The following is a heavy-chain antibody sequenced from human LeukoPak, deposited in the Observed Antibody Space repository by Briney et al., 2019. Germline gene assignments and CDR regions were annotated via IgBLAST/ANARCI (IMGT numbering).Heavy chain of an antibody. CDR2: IIPILGIA. D-gene: IGHD1-26*01. CDR1: GGTFSSYA. V-gene: IGHV1-69*04. J-gene: IGHJ5*02. Sequence: RASVKVTCKASGGTFSSYAISWVRQAPGQGLEWMGRIIPILGIANYAQKFQGRVTITADKSTSTAYMELSSLRSEDTAVYYCARVRQLPIVGATSNWFDPWGQGTLVTVSS. CDR3: ARVRQLPIVGATSNWFDP.